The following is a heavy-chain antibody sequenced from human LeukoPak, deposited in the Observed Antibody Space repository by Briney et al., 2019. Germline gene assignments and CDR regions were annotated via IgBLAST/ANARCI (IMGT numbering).Heavy chain of an antibody. Sequence: PSGTLSLTCAVSGGSISSSNWWSWVRQPPGKGLEWIGEIYHSGSTNYNPSLKSRVTISVGKSKNQFSLKLSSVTAADTAVYYCARSDDILTGYYSFDYWGQGTLVTVSS. CDR1: GGSISSSNW. D-gene: IGHD3-9*01. V-gene: IGHV4-4*02. J-gene: IGHJ4*02. CDR2: IYHSGST. CDR3: ARSDDILTGYYSFDY.